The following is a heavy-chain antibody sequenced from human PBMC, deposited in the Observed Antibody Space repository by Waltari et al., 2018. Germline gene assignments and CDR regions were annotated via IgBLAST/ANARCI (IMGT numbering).Heavy chain of an antibody. Sequence: EVRLVQSGAEVKKPGESLKISCQGSGYNFNTYWIGWVRHLPGKGLEWMGIIYPGDSQTTYNPSFQGQVTSSADKSSSTAYLQWSSLKASDTAIYYCARQGGKYLYPDFWGQGTLVTVSS. CDR2: IYPGDSQT. CDR1: GYNFNTYW. CDR3: ARQGGKYLYPDF. J-gene: IGHJ4*02. D-gene: IGHD1-26*01. V-gene: IGHV5-51*01.